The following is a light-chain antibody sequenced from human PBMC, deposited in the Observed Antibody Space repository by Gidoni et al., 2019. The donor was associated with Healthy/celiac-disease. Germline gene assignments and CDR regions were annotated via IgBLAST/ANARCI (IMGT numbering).Light chain of an antibody. CDR3: QQLNSYPYT. CDR2: DAS. CDR1: QGISSY. J-gene: IGKJ2*01. V-gene: IGKV1-9*01. Sequence: DIQFTQSPSFLSASVGDRVTITCRASQGISSYLAWYQQKPGKAHKLLIYDASTLQSGVPSRFSGSGSGTEFTLTISRLQPEDFATYYCQQLNSYPYTFGQGTKLEIK.